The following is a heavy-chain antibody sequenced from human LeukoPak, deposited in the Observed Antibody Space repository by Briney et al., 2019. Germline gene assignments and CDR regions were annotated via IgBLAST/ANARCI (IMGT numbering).Heavy chain of an antibody. J-gene: IGHJ3*02. D-gene: IGHD3-22*01. CDR1: GGSISSDY. CDR2: IYYSGST. CDR3: ARGPYSYDSSGAFDI. V-gene: IGHV4-59*01. Sequence: SETLSLTGTVSGGSISSDYWSWSRQPPGQGLEWIGYIYYSGSTNYNPSLKSRVTISVDTSKNQFSLKLRSVTAADTAVYFCARGPYSYDSSGAFDIWGQGTMVTVSS.